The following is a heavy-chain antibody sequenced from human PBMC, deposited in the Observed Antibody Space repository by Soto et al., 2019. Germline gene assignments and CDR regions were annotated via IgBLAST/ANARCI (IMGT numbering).Heavy chain of an antibody. CDR3: ARFDPGPYYFDF. CDR1: GGFISTGGYY. V-gene: IGHV4-31*03. CDR2: IHDSGST. Sequence: SDTLSLTCTVSGGFISTGGYYWNWIRQHPGEGLEWIGYIHDSGSTYDNPSLRGRVTMSLDTSNNQFSLKLSSVTAADTAIYYCARFDPGPYYFDFWGRGTLVTVSS. J-gene: IGHJ4*02. D-gene: IGHD3-9*01.